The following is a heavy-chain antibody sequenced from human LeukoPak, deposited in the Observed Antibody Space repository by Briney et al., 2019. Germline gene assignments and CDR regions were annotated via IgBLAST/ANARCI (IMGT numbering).Heavy chain of an antibody. D-gene: IGHD7-27*01. CDR3: AKVGNGNY. Sequence: PGGSLRISCAASGFTFTSYPMHWVRQAQGKGLEYVSAISSNGGSTYYAHSVKGRFTISRDNSKNTLYLQMNSLRAEDTAVYYCAKVGNGNYWGQGTLVTVSS. CDR2: ISSNGGST. V-gene: IGHV3-64*01. CDR1: GFTFTSYP. J-gene: IGHJ4*02.